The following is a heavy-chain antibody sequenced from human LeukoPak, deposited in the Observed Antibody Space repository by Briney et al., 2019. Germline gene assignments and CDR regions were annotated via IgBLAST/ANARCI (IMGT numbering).Heavy chain of an antibody. CDR2: IRYDGSNK. CDR1: GFTFSSYG. J-gene: IGHJ4*02. V-gene: IGHV3-30*02. Sequence: GGSLRLSCAASGFTFSSYGMNWVRQVPGKGLEWVAFIRYDGSNKYYADSVKGRFTISRDNSKNTLYLQTTSLRAEDTAVYYCARDTAADYFDYWGQGTLVTVSS. CDR3: ARDTAADYFDY. D-gene: IGHD6-13*01.